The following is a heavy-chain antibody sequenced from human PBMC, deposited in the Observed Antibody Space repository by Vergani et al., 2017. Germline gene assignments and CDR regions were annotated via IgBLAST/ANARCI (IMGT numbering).Heavy chain of an antibody. CDR3: AIDHVDIVATTTYYYYYYGVDF. CDR1: GSSINNDFYY. Sequence: QVQLQESGPGLVKPSQTLSLTCTVSGSSINNDFYYWHWIRQPAGKGLEWIGRIYVSGITDYNSSLQRRVSMSVDTSKNQFSLTLTSVTAADTAVYYCAIDHVDIVATTTYYYYYYGVDFWGQGTMVTVSS. CDR2: IYVSGIT. J-gene: IGHJ6*02. D-gene: IGHD5-12*01. V-gene: IGHV4-61*02.